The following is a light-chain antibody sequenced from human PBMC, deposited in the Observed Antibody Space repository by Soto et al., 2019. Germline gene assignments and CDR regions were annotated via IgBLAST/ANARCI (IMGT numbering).Light chain of an antibody. Sequence: IQMTQSPSILSASVGDRVTITGRDSQRISTWLAWYQQKQGKAPKVXIYDASSLQSGVPSKFSGSGARAEFTLTISSLQSGDVETYDCQQYNSISWAFGQGTQVDIK. J-gene: IGKJ1*01. CDR3: QQYNSISWA. CDR2: DAS. CDR1: QRISTW. V-gene: IGKV1-5*01.